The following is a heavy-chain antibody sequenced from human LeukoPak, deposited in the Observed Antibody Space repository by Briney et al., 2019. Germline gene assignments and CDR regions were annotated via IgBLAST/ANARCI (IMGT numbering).Heavy chain of an antibody. CDR1: GYTFTSYY. Sequence: GASVKVSCKASGYTFTSYYMHWVRQAPGQGLEWMGIINPSGGSTSYAQKFQGRVTMTRDTSTGTVYMELSSLRSEDTAVYYCAIYQLHGGYDYVWGSSTPPDYWGQGTLVTVSS. CDR3: AIYQLHGGYDYVWGSSTPPDY. J-gene: IGHJ4*02. D-gene: IGHD3-16*01. CDR2: INPSGGST. V-gene: IGHV1-46*01.